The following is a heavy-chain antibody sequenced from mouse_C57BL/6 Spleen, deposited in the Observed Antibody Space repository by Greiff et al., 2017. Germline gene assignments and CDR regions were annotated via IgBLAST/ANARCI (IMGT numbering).Heavy chain of an antibody. CDR2: IHPNSGST. Sequence: QVQLQQPGAELVKPGASVKLSCKASGYTFTSYWMHWVKQRPGQGLEWIGMIHPNSGSTNYNEKFKSKATLTVDQSSSTAYMQLSSLTSEDSAVYYCARGDDGLPWFAYWGQGTLVTVSA. CDR1: GYTFTSYW. V-gene: IGHV1-64*01. CDR3: ARGDDGLPWFAY. J-gene: IGHJ3*01. D-gene: IGHD2-3*01.